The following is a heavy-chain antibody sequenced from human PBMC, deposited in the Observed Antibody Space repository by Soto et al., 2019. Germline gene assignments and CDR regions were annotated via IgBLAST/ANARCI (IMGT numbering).Heavy chain of an antibody. CDR3: AAERSRRASSRSYAFDI. CDR1: GFTFTSSA. Sequence: SVKVSCKASGFTFTSSAMQWVRQARGQRLEWIGWIVVGSGNTNYAQKFQERVTITRDMSTSTAYMELSSLRSEDTAVYYCAAERSRRASSRSYAFDIWGQGPMVTLSS. V-gene: IGHV1-58*02. CDR2: IVVGSGNT. J-gene: IGHJ3*02. D-gene: IGHD3-10*01.